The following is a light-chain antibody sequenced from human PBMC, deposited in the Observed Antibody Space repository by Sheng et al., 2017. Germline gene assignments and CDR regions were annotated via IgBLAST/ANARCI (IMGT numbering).Light chain of an antibody. CDR3: QLRSNWPPYT. CDR1: QSLRIY. Sequence: EIVLTQSPATLSLSPGERATLSRRASQSLRIYLAWYQQKPGQAPRLLIYDASNRATGIPARFSGSGSGTDFTLTISSLEPEDFAVYYCQLRSNWPPYTFGQGTKLEIK. J-gene: IGKJ2*01. CDR2: DAS. V-gene: IGKV3-11*01.